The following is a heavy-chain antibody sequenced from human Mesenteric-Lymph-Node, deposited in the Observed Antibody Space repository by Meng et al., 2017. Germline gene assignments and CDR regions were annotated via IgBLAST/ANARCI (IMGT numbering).Heavy chain of an antibody. CDR1: GFTFSSYA. Sequence: GESLKISCAASGFTFSSYAMHWVRQAPGKGLEWVAVISYDGSNKYYADSVKGRFTISRDNSKNTLYLQMNSLRAEDTAVYYCAKPYCTNGVCSIGYYYGMDVWGQGTTVTVSS. V-gene: IGHV3-30*04. CDR3: AKPYCTNGVCSIGYYYGMDV. CDR2: ISYDGSNK. D-gene: IGHD2-8*01. J-gene: IGHJ6*02.